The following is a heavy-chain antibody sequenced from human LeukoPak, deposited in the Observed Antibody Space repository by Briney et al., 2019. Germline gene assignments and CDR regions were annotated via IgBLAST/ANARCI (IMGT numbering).Heavy chain of an antibody. D-gene: IGHD5-12*01. CDR3: ARSPRERGYSGYAPDY. CDR2: IYYSGST. V-gene: IGHV4-30-4*01. J-gene: IGHJ4*02. CDR1: GGSISSGDYY. Sequence: PSQTLSLTCTVSGGSISSGDYYWSWIRQPPGKGLEWIGYIYYSGSTYYNPSLKSRVTISVDTSKNQFSLKLSSVTAADAAVYYCARSPRERGYSGYAPDYWGQGTLVTVSS.